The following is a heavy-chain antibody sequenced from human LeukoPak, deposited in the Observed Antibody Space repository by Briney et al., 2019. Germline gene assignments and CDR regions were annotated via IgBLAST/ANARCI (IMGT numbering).Heavy chain of an antibody. CDR2: IYQRATV. Sequence: SEILSLTCNVSGYSIISGYFWGWVRQPPGKGLEWIGSIYQRATVHYNPSLKSRVTMSVDTSKNQFSLKLSSVTAADTAVYYCARGLVVVAAKDAFDIWGQGTMVTVSS. CDR3: ARGLVVVAAKDAFDI. J-gene: IGHJ3*02. CDR1: GYSIISGYF. D-gene: IGHD2-15*01. V-gene: IGHV4-38-2*02.